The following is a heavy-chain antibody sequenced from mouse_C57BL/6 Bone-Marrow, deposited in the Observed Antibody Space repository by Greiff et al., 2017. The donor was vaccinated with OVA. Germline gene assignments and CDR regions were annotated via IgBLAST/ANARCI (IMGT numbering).Heavy chain of an antibody. CDR1: GYTFTSYW. CDR3: ARSGRLLRAMDY. J-gene: IGHJ4*01. Sequence: QVQLQQSGAELVKPGASVKMSCKASGYTFTSYWITWVKQRPGQGLEWIGDIYPGSGSTNYNEKFKSKATLTVDTSSSTAYMQLSSLTSEDSAVYYCARSGRLLRAMDYWGQGTSVTVSS. D-gene: IGHD2-3*01. CDR2: IYPGSGST. V-gene: IGHV1-55*01.